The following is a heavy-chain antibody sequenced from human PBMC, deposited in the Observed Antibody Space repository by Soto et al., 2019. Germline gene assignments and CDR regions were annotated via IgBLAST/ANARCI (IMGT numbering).Heavy chain of an antibody. CDR1: GFTFSSYG. D-gene: IGHD3-16*01. CDR2: IWYDGSNK. J-gene: IGHJ6*03. V-gene: IGHV3-33*01. CDR3: AREWGLAGYYDYYMDV. Sequence: QVQLVESGGGVVQPGRSLRLSCAASGFTFSSYGMHWVRQAPGKGLEWVAVIWYDGSNKYYADSVKGRFTISRDNSKNTLYLQMNNLRAEDTAVYYCAREWGLAGYYDYYMDVWGKGTTVTVSS.